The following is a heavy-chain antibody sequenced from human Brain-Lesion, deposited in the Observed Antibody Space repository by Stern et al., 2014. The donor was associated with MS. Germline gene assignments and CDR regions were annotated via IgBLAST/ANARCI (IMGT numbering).Heavy chain of an antibody. CDR1: GYTFSSYD. D-gene: IGHD2-2*01. Sequence: QMQLVQSGAEVKKPGASVKVSCKASGYTFSSYDITWVRQAPGHGLEWMGWMKPYSGNTGYAQKFKGRVSMTSDPSISTVYMELTSLTSDDAAVYFCARAVRNQLLSEYWGQGTLVTVSS. J-gene: IGHJ4*02. CDR2: MKPYSGNT. V-gene: IGHV1-8*01. CDR3: ARAVRNQLLSEY.